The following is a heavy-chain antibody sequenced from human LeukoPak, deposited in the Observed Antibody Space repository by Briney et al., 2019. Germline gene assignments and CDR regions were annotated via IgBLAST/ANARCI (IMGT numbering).Heavy chain of an antibody. D-gene: IGHD2-15*01. J-gene: IGHJ4*02. CDR1: GFTFSHYD. CDR3: ARATYCSGDSCYSGIFDY. V-gene: IGHV4-34*01. Sequence: NPGGSLRLSCAASGFTFSHYDMNWVRQAPGKGLEWIGEINHSGSTNYNPSLKSRVTISVDTSKNQFSLKLSSVTAADTAVYYCARATYCSGDSCYSGIFDYWGQGTLVTVSS. CDR2: INHSGST.